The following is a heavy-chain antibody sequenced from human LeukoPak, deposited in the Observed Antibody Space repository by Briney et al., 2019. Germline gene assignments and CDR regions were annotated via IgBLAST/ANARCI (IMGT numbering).Heavy chain of an antibody. CDR2: ISGSGGST. Sequence: PGGSLRLSCAASGFTFSSYAMSWARQAPGKGLEWVSAISGSGGSTYYADSVKGRFTISRDNSKNTLYLQMNSLRAEGTAVYYCASDGSSGYYDAFDIWGQGTMVTVSS. J-gene: IGHJ3*02. CDR1: GFTFSSYA. V-gene: IGHV3-23*01. D-gene: IGHD3-22*01. CDR3: ASDGSSGYYDAFDI.